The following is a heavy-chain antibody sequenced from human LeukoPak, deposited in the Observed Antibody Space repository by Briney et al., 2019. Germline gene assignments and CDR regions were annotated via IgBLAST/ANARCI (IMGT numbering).Heavy chain of an antibody. D-gene: IGHD6-6*01. Sequence: GGSLRLSCAASGFTFDDYAMHWVRQAPGKGLEWVSLISCDGGSTYYADSVKGRFTISRDNSKNSLYLQMNSLRAEDTAVYYCAKAQFEYSSSSSLDYWGQGTLVTVSS. CDR3: AKAQFEYSSSSSLDY. CDR2: ISCDGGST. CDR1: GFTFDDYA. V-gene: IGHV3-43D*03. J-gene: IGHJ4*02.